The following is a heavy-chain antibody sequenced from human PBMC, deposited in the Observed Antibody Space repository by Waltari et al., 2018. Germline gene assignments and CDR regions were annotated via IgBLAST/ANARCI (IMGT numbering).Heavy chain of an antibody. CDR1: GFTFRNFW. J-gene: IGHJ4*02. Sequence: EVQLVESGGGLVQPGGSLRLSCAASGFTFRNFWMSWARQASGKGLEWVANINQEGSGEYYVDSVKGRFTISRDNARNSLYLQMNSLRAEDTAVYYCQRGDYWGQGTLVTVSS. CDR2: INQEGSGE. CDR3: QRGDY. V-gene: IGHV3-7*04.